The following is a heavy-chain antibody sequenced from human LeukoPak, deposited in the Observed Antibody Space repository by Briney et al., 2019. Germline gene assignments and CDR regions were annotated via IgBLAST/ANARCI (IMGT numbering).Heavy chain of an antibody. CDR2: IYYSGST. Sequence: SETLSLTCTVSGGSISSYYWSWIRQPPGKGLEWIGYIYYSGSTNYNPSLKSRVTISVDTSKNQFSLKLSSVTAADTAVYYCARDRWYYYDSSGYYYFGAFDIWGQGTMVTVSS. V-gene: IGHV4-59*01. CDR3: ARDRWYYYDSSGYYYFGAFDI. J-gene: IGHJ3*02. CDR1: GGSISSYY. D-gene: IGHD3-22*01.